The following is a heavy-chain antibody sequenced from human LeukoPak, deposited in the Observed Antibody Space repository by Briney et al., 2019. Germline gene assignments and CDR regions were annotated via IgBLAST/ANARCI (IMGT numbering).Heavy chain of an antibody. V-gene: IGHV3-66*02. D-gene: IGHD5-12*01. Sequence: RGSMRLSCAVSGFTVGSNYMSWVRQAPGNVMEWVSVIYSGGSTYYADSVKGRFTISRDNSKNTLYLQMNSLRAEDTAVYYCARDGLAAFDIWGQGTMVTVSS. J-gene: IGHJ3*02. CDR1: GFTVGSNY. CDR2: IYSGGST. CDR3: ARDGLAAFDI.